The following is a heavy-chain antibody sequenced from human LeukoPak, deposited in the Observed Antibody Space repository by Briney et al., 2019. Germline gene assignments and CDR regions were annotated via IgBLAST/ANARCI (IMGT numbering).Heavy chain of an antibody. D-gene: IGHD3-10*01. J-gene: IGHJ4*02. CDR1: GGSISSSNW. CDR2: IYHSGST. V-gene: IGHV4-4*02. CDR3: ESSITMVRGVIDY. Sequence: SETLSLTCAVSGGSISSSNWWSWVRQPQGKGLEWIGEIYHSGSTNYNPSLKSRVTISVDKSKNQFSLKLSSVTAADTAVYYCESSITMVRGVIDYWGQGTLVTVSS.